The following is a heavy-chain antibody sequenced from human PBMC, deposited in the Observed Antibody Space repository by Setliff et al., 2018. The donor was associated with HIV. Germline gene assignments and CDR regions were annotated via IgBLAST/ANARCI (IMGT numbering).Heavy chain of an antibody. CDR2: IYYSGSA. CDR3: ARAGGGGRWLHPSYWYFDL. Sequence: PSETLSLTCTVSGGSIRSYYWSWIRQPPGKGLEWIGYIYYSGSANYNPSLKSRVTISVDTSKNQFSLKLSSVTAADTAVYYCARAGGGGRWLHPSYWYFDLWGRGTPVTVSS. J-gene: IGHJ2*01. V-gene: IGHV4-59*01. D-gene: IGHD3-16*01. CDR1: GGSIRSYY.